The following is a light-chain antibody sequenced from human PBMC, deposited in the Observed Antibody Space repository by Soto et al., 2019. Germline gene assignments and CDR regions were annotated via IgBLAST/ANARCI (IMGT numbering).Light chain of an antibody. CDR3: QQRSNWPPT. CDR1: QSVSSY. V-gene: IGKV3-11*01. J-gene: IGKJ4*01. CDR2: DAS. Sequence: EIVLTQSPATLSLSPGERATLSCRASQSVSSYLAWYQQRPGQAPRLLIYDASKRATGIPATFSGSGSGTDFTLTISTLEPEDFAVYYCQQRSNWPPTFGGGTKVEIK.